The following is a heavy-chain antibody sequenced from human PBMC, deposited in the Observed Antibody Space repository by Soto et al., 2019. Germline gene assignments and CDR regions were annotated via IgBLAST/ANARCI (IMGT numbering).Heavy chain of an antibody. D-gene: IGHD1-20*01. CDR1: GFTFSTHA. J-gene: IGHJ5*02. CDR3: SSDQAGITIADGGRIDR. CDR2: VSFDGSNK. V-gene: IGHV3-30-3*01. Sequence: QVQLVESGGGVVQPGRSLRLSCAASGFTFSTHAMHWVRQAPGKGLECVAIVSFDGSNKYYADSVKGRFTISRDKSKNTLYLQMSGLTLEDKALDYCSSDQAGITIADGGRIDRWGQGTLFTVCS.